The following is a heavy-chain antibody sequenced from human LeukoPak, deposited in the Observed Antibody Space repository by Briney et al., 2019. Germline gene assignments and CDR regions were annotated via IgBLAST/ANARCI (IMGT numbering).Heavy chain of an antibody. D-gene: IGHD2-21*02. CDR3: AKGSGHIVVVTAYLYFDL. J-gene: IGHJ2*01. CDR1: GFTFDDYA. CDR2: ISWNSGSI. V-gene: IGHV3-9*01. Sequence: HPGRSLRLSCAASGFTFDDYAMHWVRQAPGKGLEWVSGISWNSGSIGYADSVKGRFTISRDNAKNSLYLQMNSLRAEDTALYYCAKGSGHIVVVTAYLYFDLWGRGTLVTVSS.